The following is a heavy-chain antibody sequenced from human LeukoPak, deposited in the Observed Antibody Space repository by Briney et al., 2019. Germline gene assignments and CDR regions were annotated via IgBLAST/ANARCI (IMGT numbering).Heavy chain of an antibody. D-gene: IGHD1-1*01. CDR3: AKDRYGGTTVWFDP. CDR2: ISGSGGST. J-gene: IGHJ5*02. CDR1: GFTFSSYA. Sequence: GGSLRLSCAASGFTFSSYAMSWVRQAPGKGLEWVSAISGSGGSTYYADSVKGRFTISRDNSKNTLYLQMNSLRAEDTAVYYSAKDRYGGTTVWFDPWGQGTLVTVSS. V-gene: IGHV3-23*01.